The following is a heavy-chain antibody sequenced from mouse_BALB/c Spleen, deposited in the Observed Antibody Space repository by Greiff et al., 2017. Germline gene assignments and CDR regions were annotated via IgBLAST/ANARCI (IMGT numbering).Heavy chain of an antibody. V-gene: IGHV1-14*01. CDR2: INPYNDGT. J-gene: IGHJ3*01. Sequence: EVKLMESGPELVKPGASVKMSCKASGYTFTSYVMHWVKQKPGQGLEWIGYINPYNDGTKYNEKFKGKATLTSDKSSSTAYMELSSLTSEDSAVYYCAPKGLRRGGGFAYWGQGTLVTVSA. D-gene: IGHD2-2*01. CDR3: APKGLRRGGGFAY. CDR1: GYTFTSYV.